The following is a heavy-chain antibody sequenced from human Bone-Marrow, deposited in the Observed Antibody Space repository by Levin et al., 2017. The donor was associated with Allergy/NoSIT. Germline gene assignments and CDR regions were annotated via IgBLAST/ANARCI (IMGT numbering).Heavy chain of an antibody. J-gene: IGHJ4*02. CDR3: ASQTYDASWSGNFHVN. CDR2: VYYSGST. Sequence: PSETLSLTCTVSGASVTSASYYWSWIRQAPGKGLEWIGYVYYSGSTNHIPSLKSRVAISVDTSKNQFSLKLSSVTAADTAVYFCASQTYDASWSGNFHVNWGQGTLVTVSS. D-gene: IGHD3-3*01. V-gene: IGHV4-61*01. CDR1: GASVTSASYY.